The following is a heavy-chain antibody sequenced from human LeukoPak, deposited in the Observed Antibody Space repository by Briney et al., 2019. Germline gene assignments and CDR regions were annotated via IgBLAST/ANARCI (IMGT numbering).Heavy chain of an antibody. CDR2: IYSSGST. J-gene: IGHJ3*02. D-gene: IGHD4-23*01. Sequence: PSQTLSLTCTVSGGLISSGSYYWSWIRQPAGKGLEGIGRIYSSGSTNYNPALRSRLTISVDTSKNQFSLKLSSVTAADTAVYYCARRIGQPGGAFDIWGQGTMVTVSS. CDR3: ARRIGQPGGAFDI. V-gene: IGHV4-61*02. CDR1: GGLISSGSYY.